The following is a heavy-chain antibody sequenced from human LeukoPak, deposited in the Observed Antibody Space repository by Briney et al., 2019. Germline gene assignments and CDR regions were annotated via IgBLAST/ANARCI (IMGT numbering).Heavy chain of an antibody. CDR2: INYSGKT. Sequence: SETLSLTCTVSGGSFSSNSSYWGWHPQAPGKGLEWVGSINYSGKTYHNPSLKSRVTISVYTTKNQFSLKLTSVTAGDTAVYYCARLHSSAYDSWGQGTLVTVSS. D-gene: IGHD3-22*01. CDR3: ARLHSSAYDS. CDR1: GGSFSSNSSY. J-gene: IGHJ4*02. V-gene: IGHV4-39*01.